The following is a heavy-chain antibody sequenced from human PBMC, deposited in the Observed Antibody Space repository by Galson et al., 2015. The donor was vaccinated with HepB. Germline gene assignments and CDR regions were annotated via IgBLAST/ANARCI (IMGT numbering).Heavy chain of an antibody. Sequence: SLRLSCAASGFTFSSFSMHWVHQAPGKGLEWISYINSIGTNIFYADSAKGRFTISRDNAKNSLYLQMYSLRIEDTGLYYCARGTPFQFDFWGRGAPVTVSS. V-gene: IGHV3-48*01. D-gene: IGHD2/OR15-2a*01. CDR2: INSIGTNI. J-gene: IGHJ4*02. CDR1: GFTFSSFS. CDR3: ARGTPFQFDF.